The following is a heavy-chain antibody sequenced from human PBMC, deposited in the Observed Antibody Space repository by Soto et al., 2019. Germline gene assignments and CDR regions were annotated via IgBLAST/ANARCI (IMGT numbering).Heavy chain of an antibody. D-gene: IGHD6-19*01. CDR2: IYYSGST. V-gene: IGHV4-39*01. J-gene: IGHJ4*02. Sequence: SETLSLTCTVSGGSISSSSYYWGWIRQPPGKGLEWIGSIYYSGSTYYNPSLKSRVTISVDTSKNQFSLKLSSVTAADTAVYYCARLMGTAVAGALRWGQGTLVTVSS. CDR1: GGSISSSSYY. CDR3: ARLMGTAVAGALR.